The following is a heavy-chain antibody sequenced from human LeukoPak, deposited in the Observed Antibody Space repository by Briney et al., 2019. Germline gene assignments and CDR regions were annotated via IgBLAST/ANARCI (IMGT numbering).Heavy chain of an antibody. V-gene: IGHV4-61*02. CDR1: GGSISSGSYY. Sequence: SETLSLTCTVSGGSISSGSYYWSWIRQPAGKGLEWIGRIYTSGSTNYNPSLKSRVTISVDTSKNQFSLKLSSVTAADTAVYYCARDNGQQPNWFDPWGQGTLVTVSS. D-gene: IGHD2-8*01. J-gene: IGHJ5*02. CDR2: IYTSGST. CDR3: ARDNGQQPNWFDP.